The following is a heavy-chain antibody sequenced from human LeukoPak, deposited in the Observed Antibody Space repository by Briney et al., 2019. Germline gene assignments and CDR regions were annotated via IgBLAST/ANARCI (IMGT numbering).Heavy chain of an antibody. Sequence: ASVKVSCKAAGGTFSSYAISWGRQAPGQGLEWMGGIIPIFGTANYAQKFKGRVTITADESTRTAYMELSSLRSEDTAVYYCARGGRSRRNNIQSFDYWGQGTLVPVSS. V-gene: IGHV1-69*13. CDR2: IIPIFGTA. CDR1: GGTFSSYA. J-gene: IGHJ4*02. CDR3: ARGGRSRRNNIQSFDY. D-gene: IGHD1/OR15-1a*01.